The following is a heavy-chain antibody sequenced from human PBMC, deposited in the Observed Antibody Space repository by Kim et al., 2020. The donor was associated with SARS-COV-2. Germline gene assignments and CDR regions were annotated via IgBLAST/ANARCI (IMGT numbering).Heavy chain of an antibody. D-gene: IGHD2-2*01. CDR2: IDYSGST. CDR1: GVSISSSSYY. V-gene: IGHV4-39*01. CDR3: ARLGAYVVPAANERSGELLFPNWVDP. Sequence: SETLSLTCTVSGVSISSSSYYWGWIRQPPGKGLEWIGSIDYSGSTYSNPSLENRVTITVDTAKNLFSLKLSPVTAADTAVYYCARLGAYVVPAANERSGELLFPNWVDPWGQGTLVTVSS. J-gene: IGHJ5*02.